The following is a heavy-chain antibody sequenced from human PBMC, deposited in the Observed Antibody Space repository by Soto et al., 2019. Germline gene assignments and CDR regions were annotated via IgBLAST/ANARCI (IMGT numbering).Heavy chain of an antibody. V-gene: IGHV4-34*01. Sequence: QVRLQQWGAGLLKPSETLSLTCAVYGASFSDSYWNWIRQPPGKGLEWIGEINHSGSTIYNTSLESRVTISLDPSRKQLTLKMRSATAADTAVYYCAREVPSRYFDLWGRGTPVTVSS. D-gene: IGHD1-1*01. CDR1: GASFSDSY. CDR3: AREVPSRYFDL. CDR2: INHSGST. J-gene: IGHJ2*01.